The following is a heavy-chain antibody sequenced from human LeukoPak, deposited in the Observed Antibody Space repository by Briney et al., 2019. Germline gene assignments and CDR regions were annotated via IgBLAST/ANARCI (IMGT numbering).Heavy chain of an antibody. J-gene: IGHJ5*02. CDR2: ISGSSSAI. V-gene: IGHV3-48*01. CDR1: GFTFSAYN. Sequence: GGSLRLSCAASGFTFSAYNMIWFRQAPGKGLEWLSYISGSSSAIYYADSVQGRFTISRDNAKNSLSLQMSSLRVEDTAVYYCVRDRTLGVRDGFILAWGQGTLVTVSS. D-gene: IGHD5-24*01. CDR3: VRDRTLGVRDGFILA.